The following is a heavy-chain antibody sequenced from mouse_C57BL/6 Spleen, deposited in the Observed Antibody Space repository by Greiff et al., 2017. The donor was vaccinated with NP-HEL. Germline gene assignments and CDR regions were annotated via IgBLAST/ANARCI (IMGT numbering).Heavy chain of an antibody. CDR1: GFNIKDDY. V-gene: IGHV14-4*01. CDR3: TPNYYGSRFAY. D-gene: IGHD1-1*01. CDR2: IDPENGDT. Sequence: EVMLVESGAELVRPGASVKLSCTASGFNIKDDYMHWVKQRPEQGLEWIGWIDPENGDTEYASKFQGKATITADTSSNTAYLQLSSLTSEDTAVYYCTPNYYGSRFAYWGQGTLVTVSA. J-gene: IGHJ3*01.